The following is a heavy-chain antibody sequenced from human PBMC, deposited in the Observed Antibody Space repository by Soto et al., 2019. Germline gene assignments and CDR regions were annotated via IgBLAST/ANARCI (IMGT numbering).Heavy chain of an antibody. D-gene: IGHD3-9*01. V-gene: IGHV4-39*07. CDR3: ARDFKGDHYDILTGYYQNWYFDL. CDR1: GGSISSSSYY. J-gene: IGHJ2*01. Sequence: SETLSLTCTVSGGSISSSSYYWGWIRQPPGKGLEWIGSIYYSGSTYYNPSLKSRVTISVDTSKNQFSLKLSSVTAADTAVYYCARDFKGDHYDILTGYYQNWYFDLWGRGTLVTVSS. CDR2: IYYSGST.